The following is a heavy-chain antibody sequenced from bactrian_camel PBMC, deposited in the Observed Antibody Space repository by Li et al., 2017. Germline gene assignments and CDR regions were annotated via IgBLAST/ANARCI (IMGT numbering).Heavy chain of an antibody. CDR3: AAGPKFHGGRGCRAADFGY. Sequence: VQLVESGGGSVQAGGSLRLSCTASGYTISNYCAGWFRQVPGKGLEWVSGIVSAGDNTVYTDSVKGRFTISRDNAKSTLYLQMEDLKPEDTAIYYCAAGPKFHGGRGCRAADFGYWGQGTQVTVS. V-gene: IGHV3S40*01. CDR1: GYTISNYC. D-gene: IGHD6*01. CDR2: IVSAGDNT. J-gene: IGHJ6*01.